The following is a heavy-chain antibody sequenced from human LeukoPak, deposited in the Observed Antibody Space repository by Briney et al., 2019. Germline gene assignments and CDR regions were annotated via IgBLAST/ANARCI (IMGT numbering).Heavy chain of an antibody. J-gene: IGHJ4*02. D-gene: IGHD2-8*02. CDR2: INPNSGGT. Sequence: ASVKVSCKASGYTFTGYYMHWVRQAPGQGLEWMGRINPNSGGTNYAQKFQGRVTMTRDTSISTAYMELSRLRSEDTAVYYCARDGEAGGYFDCWGQGTLVTVSS. V-gene: IGHV1-2*06. CDR1: GYTFTGYY. CDR3: ARDGEAGGYFDC.